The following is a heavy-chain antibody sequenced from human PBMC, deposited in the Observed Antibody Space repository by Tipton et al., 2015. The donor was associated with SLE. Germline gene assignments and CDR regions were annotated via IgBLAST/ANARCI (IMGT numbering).Heavy chain of an antibody. CDR1: GGSFSGYY. CDR2: INHSGST. CDR3: AREVGRPGFDY. J-gene: IGHJ4*02. D-gene: IGHD1-26*01. Sequence: TLSLTCAVYGGSFSGYYWSWIRQPPGKGLEWIGEINHSGSTNYNPPLKSRVTISVDTSKNQFSLKLSSVTAADTAVYYCAREVGRPGFDYWGQGTPVTVSS. V-gene: IGHV4-34*09.